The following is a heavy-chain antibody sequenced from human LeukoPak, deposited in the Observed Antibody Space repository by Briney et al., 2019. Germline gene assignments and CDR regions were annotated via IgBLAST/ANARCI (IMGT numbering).Heavy chain of an antibody. CDR1: GFTFGDYA. Sequence: GGSLRLSCTASGFTFGDYAMSWFRQAPGKGLEWVGFIRSKAYGGTTEYAASVKGRFTISRDDSKSIAYLQMNSLKTEDTAVYYCTRDPVVPAAIRYYYYGMDVWGQGTTVTVSS. D-gene: IGHD2-2*01. CDR3: TRDPVVPAAIRYYYYGMDV. V-gene: IGHV3-49*03. J-gene: IGHJ6*02. CDR2: IRSKAYGGTT.